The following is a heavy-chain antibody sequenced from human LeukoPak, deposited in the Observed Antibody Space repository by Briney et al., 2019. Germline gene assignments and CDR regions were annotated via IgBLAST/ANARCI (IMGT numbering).Heavy chain of an antibody. D-gene: IGHD3/OR15-3a*01. CDR2: INSNGDNT. CDR1: GFTFSDYY. V-gene: IGHV3-64D*06. CDR3: RTFNH. J-gene: IGHJ4*02. Sequence: GGSLRLSCSVSGFTFSDYYMHWVRQAPGRGLEYVSAINSNGDNTYYADSVKGRFTISRDNFKNTLYLQMSSLRVEDTAVYYCRTFNHWRQGILVTVSS.